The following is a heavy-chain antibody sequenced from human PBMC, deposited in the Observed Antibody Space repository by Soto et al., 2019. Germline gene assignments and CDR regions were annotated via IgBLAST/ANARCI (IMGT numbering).Heavy chain of an antibody. Sequence: QVHLQQSGPGLVKPSETLSLTCTVSSGPSSSHNWGWIRQAPGRGLEWMGYVYNTGGTSYNPSLKSRVTISADTSANHITLTLSSVTAADTAIYYCVRQGIGNLHGLVDVWGQGNTVSVSS. CDR2: VYNTGGT. D-gene: IGHD1-1*01. J-gene: IGHJ6*02. V-gene: IGHV4-59*08. CDR3: VRQGIGNLHGLVDV. CDR1: SGPSSSHN.